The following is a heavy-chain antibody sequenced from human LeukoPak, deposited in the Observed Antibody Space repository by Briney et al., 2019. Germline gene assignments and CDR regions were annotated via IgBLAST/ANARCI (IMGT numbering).Heavy chain of an antibody. CDR2: IIPILGIA. V-gene: IGHV1-69*04. J-gene: IGHJ6*02. Sequence: ASVKVSCKASGGTFSSYAISWVRQAPGQGLEWMGRIIPILGIANYAQKFQGRVTITADKSTSTAYMELSSLRSEDTAVYYCARDPNVVVPAAIDYYGMDVWGQGTTVTVSS. CDR1: GGTFSSYA. CDR3: ARDPNVVVPAAIDYYGMDV. D-gene: IGHD2-2*02.